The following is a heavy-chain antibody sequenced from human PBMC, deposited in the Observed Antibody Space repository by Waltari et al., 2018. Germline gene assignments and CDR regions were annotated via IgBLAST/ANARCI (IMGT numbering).Heavy chain of an antibody. V-gene: IGHV4-4*02. CDR2: VLGSGRT. J-gene: IGHJ4*02. D-gene: IGHD2-15*01. CDR3: ARDRGRGLYLDS. CDR1: GDSMSNNG. Sequence: QLQLQQSGPGLVKPSESLSLTCAVSGDSMSNNGWSWVRQSPGKGLEWIGQVLGSGRTNYDPSLASRVTVSIDTANNRLSLRMPSPTAADMAMYYCARDRGRGLYLDSWSQGTLVTVSP.